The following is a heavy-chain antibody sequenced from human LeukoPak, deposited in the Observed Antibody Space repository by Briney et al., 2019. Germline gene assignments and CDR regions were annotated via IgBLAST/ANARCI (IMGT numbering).Heavy chain of an antibody. Sequence: GGSLRLSCAASGFSFSTYGMHWVRQAPGKGLEWVAVISWDGSNKYYAETAKGRFTISRDKSKNTLYLQMNSLRAEDTAVYYCAKDLAPQSSSWPSDYWGQGTLVAVSS. CDR3: AKDLAPQSSSWPSDY. V-gene: IGHV3-30*18. CDR1: GFSFSTYG. CDR2: ISWDGSNK. D-gene: IGHD6-13*01. J-gene: IGHJ4*02.